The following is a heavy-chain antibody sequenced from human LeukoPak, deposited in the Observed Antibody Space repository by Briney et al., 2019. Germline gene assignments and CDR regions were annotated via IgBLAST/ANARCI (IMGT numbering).Heavy chain of an antibody. V-gene: IGHV3-66*01. CDR1: GFTVSSNY. CDR2: IYSGGST. CDR3: ARERLDSCGYGNDY. J-gene: IGHJ4*02. Sequence: GGSLRLSCAASGFTVSSNYMSWVRQAPGKGLEWVSVIYSGGSTYYADSVKGRFTISRDNSKNTLYLQMNSLRAEDTAVYYCARERLDSCGYGNDYWGQGTLDTVSS. D-gene: IGHD5-18*01.